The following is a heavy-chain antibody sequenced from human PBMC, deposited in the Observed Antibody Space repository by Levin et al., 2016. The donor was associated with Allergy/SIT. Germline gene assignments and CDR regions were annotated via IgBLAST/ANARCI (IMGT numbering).Heavy chain of an antibody. Sequence: LRLSCTVSGDSINSGGYYWSWIRQHPGRGLEWMGYIYYTGNTLYNPALKSRVSISVGTSNMQFSLRLTSVTAADTALYYCARGKEFDYFDLWGRGTLVTVSS. J-gene: IGHJ2*01. CDR2: IYYTGNT. D-gene: IGHD3-10*01. CDR1: GDSINSGGYY. V-gene: IGHV4-31*03. CDR3: ARGKEFDYFDL.